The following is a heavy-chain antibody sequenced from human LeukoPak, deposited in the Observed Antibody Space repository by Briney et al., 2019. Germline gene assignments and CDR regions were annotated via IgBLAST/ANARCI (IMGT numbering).Heavy chain of an antibody. CDR2: ISSSGSTK. V-gene: IGHV3-48*03. CDR1: GFTFSNYD. Sequence: PGGSLRLSCAASGFTFSNYDINWVRQTPGKGLEWISFISSSGSTKYYADSVKGRFTISRDNAKNSLYPQMNSLRAEDTAVYYCARGGFDFWGQGTMVTVSS. J-gene: IGHJ3*01. CDR3: ARGGFDF.